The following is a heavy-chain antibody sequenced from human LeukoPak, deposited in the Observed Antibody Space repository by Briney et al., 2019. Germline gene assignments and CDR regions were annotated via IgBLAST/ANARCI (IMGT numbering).Heavy chain of an antibody. J-gene: IGHJ4*02. CDR2: ISYDGSNT. V-gene: IGHV3-30*04. CDR3: ARGSGGYPGY. Sequence: GGSLRLSCAASGFTFSSFAIHWGRQAPGKGLEWVAVISYDGSNTYYADSVKGRFTISRDNSKNMLYLQMSGLRAEDTAVYYCARGSGGYPGYWGQGTLVTVSS. CDR1: GFTFSSFA. D-gene: IGHD6-19*01.